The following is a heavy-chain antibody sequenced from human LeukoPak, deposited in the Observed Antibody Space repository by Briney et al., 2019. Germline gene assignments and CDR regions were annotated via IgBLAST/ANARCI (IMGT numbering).Heavy chain of an antibody. D-gene: IGHD3-10*01. J-gene: IGHJ4*02. Sequence: SLRLSCSASGFTFSSYAMHWVRQAPGKGLEYVSAISSNGGSTYYADSVKGRFTISRDNSKNTLYLQMSSLRAEDTAVYYCVKDRGLGLWFGGSYFDYWGQGTLVTVSS. CDR3: VKDRGLGLWFGGSYFDY. CDR1: GFTFSSYA. V-gene: IGHV3-64D*09. CDR2: ISSNGGST.